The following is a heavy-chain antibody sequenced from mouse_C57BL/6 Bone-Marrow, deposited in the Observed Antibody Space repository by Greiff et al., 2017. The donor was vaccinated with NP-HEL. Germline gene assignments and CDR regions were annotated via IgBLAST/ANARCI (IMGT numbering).Heavy chain of an antibody. V-gene: IGHV1-72*01. Sequence: VQLQQPGAELVKPGASVKLSCKASGYTFTSYWMHWVKQRPGRGLEWIGRIDPNSGGTKYNEKFKSKATLTVDKPSSTAYMQLSSLTSEDSAVYYCARRDPRISWRWYFDVWGTGTTVTVSS. CDR2: IDPNSGGT. CDR1: GYTFTSYW. CDR3: ARRDPRISWRWYFDV. J-gene: IGHJ1*03.